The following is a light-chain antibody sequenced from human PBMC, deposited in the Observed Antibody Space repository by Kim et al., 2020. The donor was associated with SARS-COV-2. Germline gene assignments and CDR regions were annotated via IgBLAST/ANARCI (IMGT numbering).Light chain of an antibody. J-gene: IGLJ1*01. CDR1: TSNIGSNP. CDR3: AAWDDSLKGYV. Sequence: GPRVTISCSGSTSNIGSNPLTWYQQLPGTAPRLLIYTDNQRPSGVPDRFSGSKSGTSASLAISGLQSEDEADYYCAAWDDSLKGYVFGTGTKVTVL. V-gene: IGLV1-44*01. CDR2: TDN.